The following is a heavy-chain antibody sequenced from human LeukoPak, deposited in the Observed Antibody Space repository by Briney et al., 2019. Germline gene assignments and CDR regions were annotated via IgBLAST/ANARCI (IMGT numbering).Heavy chain of an antibody. J-gene: IGHJ4*02. CDR3: AKGGFDSSGYWPPPWDDFDY. CDR1: GFTFSSYG. Sequence: PGRSLRLSCAASGFTFSSYGMHGVRPAPGKGLEGVAVISYDGSNKYYADSVKDRFTISRGNSKNTLDLQMNSLRAEDTAVYYCAKGGFDSSGYWPPPWDDFDYWGQGTLVTVSS. D-gene: IGHD3-22*01. V-gene: IGHV3-30*18. CDR2: ISYDGSNK.